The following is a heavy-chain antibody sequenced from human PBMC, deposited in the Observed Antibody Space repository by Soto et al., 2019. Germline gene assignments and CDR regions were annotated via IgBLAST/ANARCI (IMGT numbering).Heavy chain of an antibody. V-gene: IGHV3-11*01. CDR2: ISSRGSII. CDR3: ARDAEGMDV. J-gene: IGHJ6*02. Sequence: QLEESGGGLVKPEGSLRLSCAASGFTFSDYYMSWIRHAPGKGLEWVAYISSRGSIIKYGDSMRCRFTISRDSPKNTLYWQVNSLRVEDTGVYYCARDAEGMDVLGQGTTVSVSS. CDR1: GFTFSDYY.